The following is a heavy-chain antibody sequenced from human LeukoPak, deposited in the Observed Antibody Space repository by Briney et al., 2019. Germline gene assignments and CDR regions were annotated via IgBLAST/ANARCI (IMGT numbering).Heavy chain of an antibody. CDR1: GYTFTTYD. D-gene: IGHD4-23*01. J-gene: IGHJ5*02. V-gene: IGHV1-8*01. CDR2: MNPNSGNT. Sequence: ASVKVSCKASGYTFTTYDINWVRQATGQGLEWMGWMNPNSGNTGYAQKFQGRVTMTRNASISTAYMELSSLRSEDTAVYYCARGPNKSDGGNSGSAWFDPWGQGTLVTVSS. CDR3: ARGPNKSDGGNSGSAWFDP.